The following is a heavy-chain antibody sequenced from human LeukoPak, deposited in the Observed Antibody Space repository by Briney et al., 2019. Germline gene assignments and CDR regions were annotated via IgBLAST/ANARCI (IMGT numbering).Heavy chain of an antibody. CDR3: ARANHYDFWRYYGMDV. D-gene: IGHD3-3*01. CDR1: GGSFSGYY. Sequence: PSETLSLTCAVYGGSFSGYYWSWIRQPPGKGLEWIGEINHSGSTNYNPSLKSRVTISVDTSKNQFSLKLSSVTAADTAVYYCARANHYDFWRYYGMDVWGQGTTVTVPS. CDR2: INHSGST. J-gene: IGHJ6*02. V-gene: IGHV4-34*01.